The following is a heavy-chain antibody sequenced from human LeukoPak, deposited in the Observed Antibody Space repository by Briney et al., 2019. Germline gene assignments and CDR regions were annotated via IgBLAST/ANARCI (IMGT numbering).Heavy chain of an antibody. Sequence: PGGSLRLSCAASGFTFSSYSMNWVRQAPGKGLEWVSSISSSSSYIYYADSVKGRFTISRDNAKNSLYLQMNSLRAEDTAVYYCARDTHYYGSGSSFGYWGQGTLVTVSS. CDR1: GFTFSSYS. J-gene: IGHJ4*02. V-gene: IGHV3-21*01. D-gene: IGHD3-10*01. CDR2: ISSSSSYI. CDR3: ARDTHYYGSGSSFGY.